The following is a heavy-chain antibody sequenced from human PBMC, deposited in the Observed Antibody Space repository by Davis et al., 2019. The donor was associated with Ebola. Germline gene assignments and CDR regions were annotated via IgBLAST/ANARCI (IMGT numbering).Heavy chain of an antibody. CDR3: ASRPASAIPDF. CDR1: GGTISDYNYY. CDR2: VTKSGND. Sequence: MPSETLSLTCTVSGGTISDYNYYWGWIRQPPGNGLVWIGCVTKSGNDYYKQSLQSRVIISVDTSSDQFSLRMTSLTAADTALYFCASRPASAIPDFWRPGTLVTVSS. J-gene: IGHJ4*02. V-gene: IGHV4-39*01. D-gene: IGHD2-2*01.